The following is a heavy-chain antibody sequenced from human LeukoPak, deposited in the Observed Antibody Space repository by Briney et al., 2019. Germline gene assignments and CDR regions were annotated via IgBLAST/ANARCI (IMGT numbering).Heavy chain of an antibody. Sequence: SETLSLTCAVYGGSFSGYYWSWIRQHPGKGLEWIGYIYYSGSTYYNPSLKSRVTISVDTSKNQFSLKLSSVTAADTAVYYCTTYYYGSGSYGDYWGQGTLVTVSS. CDR1: GGSFSGYY. J-gene: IGHJ4*02. D-gene: IGHD3-10*01. V-gene: IGHV4-31*11. CDR2: IYYSGST. CDR3: TTYYYGSGSYGDY.